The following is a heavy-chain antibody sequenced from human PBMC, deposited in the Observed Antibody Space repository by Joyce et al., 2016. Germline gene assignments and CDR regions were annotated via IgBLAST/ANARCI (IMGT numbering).Heavy chain of an antibody. D-gene: IGHD6-6*01. CDR2: SKTDGGST. CDR3: VRGISARPGGPNWFDP. V-gene: IGHV3-74*03. Sequence: EVQLVESGGGLVQPGGSLRLSCAASGFSFSGYWIHWVRQAPGKGLVGVSRSKTDGGSTKFADSVKARFTISSDNAKNTLYLQMNSLRAEDTAVYYCVRGISARPGGPNWFDPWGQGTLVTVSS. J-gene: IGHJ5*02. CDR1: GFSFSGYW.